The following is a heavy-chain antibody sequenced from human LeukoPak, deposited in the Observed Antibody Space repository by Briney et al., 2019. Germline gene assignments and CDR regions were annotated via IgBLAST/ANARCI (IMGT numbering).Heavy chain of an antibody. J-gene: IGHJ4*02. CDR2: IIPIFDSA. Sequence: SVKVSCKASGGTFSNHAISWVRQAPGQGLEWMGGIIPIFDSAGYARKFQDRITIIADGSTSTAYMESYSLRPEDTAVYYCASGACSRTSCYSLDYWGQGTLVTVPS. V-gene: IGHV1-69*13. D-gene: IGHD2-2*01. CDR1: GGTFSNHA. CDR3: ASGACSRTSCYSLDY.